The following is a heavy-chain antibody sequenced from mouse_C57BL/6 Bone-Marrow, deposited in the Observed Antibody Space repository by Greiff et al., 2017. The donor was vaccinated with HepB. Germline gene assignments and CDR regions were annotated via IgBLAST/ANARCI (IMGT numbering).Heavy chain of an antibody. D-gene: IGHD1-1*01. CDR3: AREDSRDDGSSSPYYFDY. J-gene: IGHJ2*01. CDR2: INYDGSST. CDR1: GFTFSDYY. Sequence: EVKLMESEGGLVQPGSSMKLSCTASGFTFSDYYMAWVRQVPEKGLEWVANINYDGSSTYYLDSLKSRFIISRDNAKNILYLQMSSLKSEDTATYYGAREDSRDDGSSSPYYFDYWGQGTTLTVSS. V-gene: IGHV5-16*01.